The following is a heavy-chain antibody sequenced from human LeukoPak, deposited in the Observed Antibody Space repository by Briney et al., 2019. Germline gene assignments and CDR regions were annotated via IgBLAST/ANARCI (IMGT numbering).Heavy chain of an antibody. Sequence: GGSLRLSCAASGFTFSSYWMSWVRQAPGKGLEWVANIKQDGSEKYYVDSVKGRFTISRDNAKNSLYLQMNSLRAEDTAVYYCARDLRSSSWYGEYYMDVWGKGTTVTVSS. CDR3: ARDLRSSSWYGEYYMDV. D-gene: IGHD6-13*01. V-gene: IGHV3-7*01. J-gene: IGHJ6*03. CDR1: GFTFSSYW. CDR2: IKQDGSEK.